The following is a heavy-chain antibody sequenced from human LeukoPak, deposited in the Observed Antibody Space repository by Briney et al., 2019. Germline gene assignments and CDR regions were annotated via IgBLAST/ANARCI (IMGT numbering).Heavy chain of an antibody. Sequence: TSETLSLTCAVYGGSFSVYYWSWIRQPPGKGLEWIGEINHSGSTNYNPSLKSRVTISVDTSKNQFSLKLSSVTAADTAVYYCARRNLGYCSGGSCYDGYYFDYWGQGTLVTVSS. V-gene: IGHV4-34*01. CDR3: ARRNLGYCSGGSCYDGYYFDY. D-gene: IGHD2-15*01. J-gene: IGHJ4*02. CDR2: INHSGST. CDR1: GGSFSVYY.